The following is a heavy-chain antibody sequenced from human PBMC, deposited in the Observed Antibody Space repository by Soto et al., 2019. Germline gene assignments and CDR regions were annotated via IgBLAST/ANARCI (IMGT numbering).Heavy chain of an antibody. CDR3: ARVALNADPRKHSDY. J-gene: IGHJ4*02. CDR2: TRNKANSYST. V-gene: IGHV3-72*01. Sequence: EVQLVESGGGLVQPGGSLRLSCAASGFTFSNHYMDWVRQAPGKGLEWVGRTRNKANSYSTEYAASVKGRFTISRDDSKNSLFLQMNSLKTEDTAVYYCARVALNADPRKHSDYWGQGTLVTVSS. CDR1: GFTFSNHY.